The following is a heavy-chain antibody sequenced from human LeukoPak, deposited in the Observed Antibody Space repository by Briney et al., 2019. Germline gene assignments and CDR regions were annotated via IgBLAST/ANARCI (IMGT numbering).Heavy chain of an antibody. V-gene: IGHV3-11*04. D-gene: IGHD2-2*01. CDR1: GFPFSRFY. J-gene: IGHJ5*02. CDR2: IGLSGSPL. Sequence: RGSLRLSSAVSGFPFSRFYMSWIRQAPGKGLEWISYIGLSGSPLDYADSVKGRFTISRDNDKNSLYLDMNSLRAEDTAVYYCARKDFSRGSFSSWGQGSPVTVSS. CDR3: ARKDFSRGSFSS.